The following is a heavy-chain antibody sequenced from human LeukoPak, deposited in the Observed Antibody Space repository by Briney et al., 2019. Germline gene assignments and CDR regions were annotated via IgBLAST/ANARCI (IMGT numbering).Heavy chain of an antibody. J-gene: IGHJ4*02. V-gene: IGHV3-30*01. Sequence: PGRSLRLSCAASGFTFSSYAMHWVRQAPGKGLEWVAVISYDGINKYYADSVKGRFTISRDNSKNTLYLQMNSLRAEDTAVYYCARDGTYFTMILGDWGQGTLVTVSS. CDR1: GFTFSSYA. CDR2: ISYDGINK. CDR3: ARDGTYFTMILGD. D-gene: IGHD3-22*01.